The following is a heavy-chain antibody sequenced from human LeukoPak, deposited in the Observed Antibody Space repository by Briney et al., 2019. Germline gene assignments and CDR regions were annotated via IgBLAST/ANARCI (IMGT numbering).Heavy chain of an antibody. CDR2: IYYSGST. CDR3: ARRAVGDSGSYWDSYYFDY. CDR1: GGSISSYY. D-gene: IGHD1-26*01. V-gene: IGHV4-59*08. Sequence: SETLSLTCTVSGGSISSYYWSWIRQPPGKGLEWIGYIYYSGSTNYNPSLKSRVTISVDTSKNQFSLKLSSVTAADTAVYYCARRAVGDSGSYWDSYYFDYWGQGTLVTVSS. J-gene: IGHJ4*02.